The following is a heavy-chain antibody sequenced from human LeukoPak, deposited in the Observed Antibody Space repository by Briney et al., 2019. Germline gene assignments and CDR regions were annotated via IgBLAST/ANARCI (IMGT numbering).Heavy chain of an antibody. Sequence: ASVKVSCKASGYTFTGYYMHWVRQAPGQGLEWMGWINPNSGGTNYAQKFQGRVAMTRDTSISTAYMELSRLRSDDTAVYYCAREWIQLWLLPSQYNWFDPWGQGTLVTVSS. V-gene: IGHV1-2*02. J-gene: IGHJ5*02. CDR1: GYTFTGYY. CDR3: AREWIQLWLLPSQYNWFDP. CDR2: INPNSGGT. D-gene: IGHD5-18*01.